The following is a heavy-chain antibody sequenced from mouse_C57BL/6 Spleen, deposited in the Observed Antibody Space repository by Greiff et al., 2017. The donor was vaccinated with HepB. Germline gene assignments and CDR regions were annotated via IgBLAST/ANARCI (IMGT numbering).Heavy chain of an antibody. D-gene: IGHD1-1*01. CDR3: ARPSFIYYYGSSYGDAMDY. CDR2: IDPANGNT. Sequence: EVQLQQSVAELVRPGASVKLSCTASGFNIKNTYMHWVKQRPEQGLEWIGRIDPANGNTKYAPKFQGKATITADTSSNTAYLQLSSLTSEDTAIYYCARPSFIYYYGSSYGDAMDYWGQGTSVTVSS. CDR1: GFNIKNTY. J-gene: IGHJ4*01. V-gene: IGHV14-3*01.